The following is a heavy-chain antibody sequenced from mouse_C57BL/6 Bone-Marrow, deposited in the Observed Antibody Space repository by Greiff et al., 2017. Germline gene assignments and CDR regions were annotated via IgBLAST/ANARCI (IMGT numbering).Heavy chain of an antibody. CDR2: IYPTSGRT. V-gene: IGHV1-55*01. CDR3: ARSGTLGRSFDY. CDR1: GYTFTSYW. Sequence: QVQLQQPGAELVKPGASVKMSCKASGYTFTSYWITWVKQRPGQGLEWIGDIYPTSGRTNYNEKFKSKAILTVDTSSNTAYMQLSSLRSEASAVFYCARSGTLGRSFDYWGQGPTLPVSA. J-gene: IGHJ2*01. D-gene: IGHD4-1*01.